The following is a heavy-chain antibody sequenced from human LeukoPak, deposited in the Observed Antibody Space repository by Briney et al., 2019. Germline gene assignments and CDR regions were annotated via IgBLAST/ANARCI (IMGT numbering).Heavy chain of an antibody. CDR2: IHHSGST. CDR3: ARINGDYLIDY. V-gene: IGHV4-38-2*01. CDR1: IYSISRGYY. Sequence: SETLSLTCAVSIYSISRGYYWGWVRQPPGKGLEWIGGIHHSGSTYYNPSLKSRVTIAVDTSNNQFSLQLTSVTAADTALYYCARINGDYLIDYWGQGTLVTVSS. J-gene: IGHJ4*02. D-gene: IGHD4-17*01.